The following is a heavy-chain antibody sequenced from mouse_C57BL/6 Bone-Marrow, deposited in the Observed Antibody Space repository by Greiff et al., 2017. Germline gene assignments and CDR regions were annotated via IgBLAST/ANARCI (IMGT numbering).Heavy chain of an antibody. CDR3: ATMIYYFDY. D-gene: IGHD2-3*01. CDR1: GYTFTSYW. CDR2: INPSSGYT. J-gene: IGHJ2*01. Sequence: QVQLQQSGAELAKPGASVKLSCKASGYTFTSYWMHWVKQRPGQGLEWIGYINPSSGYTKYNQKFKDKATLTADKSPSTAYMQLSSLTYEDSAVYYCATMIYYFDYWGQGTTLTVSS. V-gene: IGHV1-7*01.